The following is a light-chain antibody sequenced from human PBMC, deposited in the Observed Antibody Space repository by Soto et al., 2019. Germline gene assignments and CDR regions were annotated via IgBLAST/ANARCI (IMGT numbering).Light chain of an antibody. CDR2: GAS. CDR3: QKYNSAPPT. V-gene: IGKV3-20*01. J-gene: IGKJ3*01. CDR1: QYVTGSY. Sequence: DIVLTQSPGTLSLSPGESATLSCRASQYVTGSYLAWYQQKPGQAPRLLIYGASIRATGIPDRFSGSGSGTDFTLTISSLQPEDVATYYCQKYNSAPPTFGPGTKVDI.